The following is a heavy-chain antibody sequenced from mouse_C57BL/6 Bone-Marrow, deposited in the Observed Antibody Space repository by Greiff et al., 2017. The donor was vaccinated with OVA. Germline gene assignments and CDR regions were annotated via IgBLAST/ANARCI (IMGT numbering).Heavy chain of an antibody. CDR2: IDPSDSYT. Sequence: QVQLKQPGAELVMPGASVKLSCKASGYTFTSYWMHWVKQRPGQGLEWIGEIDPSDSYTNYNQKFKGKSTLTVEKSSSTAYMQLSSLTSEYSAVYYCAREEGSYFDYWGQGTTLTVSS. J-gene: IGHJ2*01. CDR1: GYTFTSYW. V-gene: IGHV1-69*01. CDR3: AREEGSYFDY.